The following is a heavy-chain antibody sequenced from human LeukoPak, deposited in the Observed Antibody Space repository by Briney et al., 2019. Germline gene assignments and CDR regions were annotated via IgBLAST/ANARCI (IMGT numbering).Heavy chain of an antibody. CDR3: AKLAVLWFGELLPDAFDI. CDR2: ISRCGGST. J-gene: IGHJ3*02. Sequence: SLRLSRAASRLTFSRYVIIELGQPPGKEVDGVAGISRCGGSTYYPPSLQGRITLSRDNSQNTLYLKTNSLRDEDTAVYYCAKLAVLWFGELLPDAFDIWGQGTMVTVSS. CDR1: RLTFSRYV. V-gene: IGHV3-23*01. D-gene: IGHD3-10*01.